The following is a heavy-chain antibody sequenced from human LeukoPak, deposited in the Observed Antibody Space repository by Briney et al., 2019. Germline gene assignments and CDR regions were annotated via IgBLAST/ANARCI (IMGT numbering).Heavy chain of an antibody. D-gene: IGHD1-26*01. CDR2: IRYDGSTK. V-gene: IGHV3-30*02. Sequence: PGGSLRLSRAASGFTFSSYGMHWVRQAPGKGLEWVAFIRYDGSTKYYADSVKGRFTISRDNSKNTLYLQMNSLRAEDTAVYYCAKELYSGSNYFDYWGQGTLVTVSS. CDR1: GFTFSSYG. J-gene: IGHJ4*02. CDR3: AKELYSGSNYFDY.